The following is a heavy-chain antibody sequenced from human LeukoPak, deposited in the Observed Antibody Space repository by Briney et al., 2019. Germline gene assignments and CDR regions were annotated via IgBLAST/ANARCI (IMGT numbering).Heavy chain of an antibody. Sequence: PSETLSLTCTVSGGSISSYYWSWVRQPAGKGLEWIGRIYTSGSTNYNPSLKSGGTISVDKSKNQFSLKLSSVTAADTAVYYCARDIGSTSLHYYYYMDVWGKGTTVTVSS. V-gene: IGHV4-4*07. CDR2: IYTSGST. J-gene: IGHJ6*03. CDR1: GGSISSYY. D-gene: IGHD2-2*01. CDR3: ARDIGSTSLHYYYYMDV.